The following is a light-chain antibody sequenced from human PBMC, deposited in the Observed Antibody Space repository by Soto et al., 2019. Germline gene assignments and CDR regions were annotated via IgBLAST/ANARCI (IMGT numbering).Light chain of an antibody. CDR2: GAS. Sequence: EIVITQSPATLSVSPGERATLSCRASQSVGSNLAWYQQKPGQAPRLLIYGASTRANGIPARFSGTGPGTEFTLTISSLQSDDFALYYCQQYTKWPRFGPGTKXD. CDR1: QSVGSN. CDR3: QQYTKWPR. J-gene: IGKJ3*01. V-gene: IGKV3-15*01.